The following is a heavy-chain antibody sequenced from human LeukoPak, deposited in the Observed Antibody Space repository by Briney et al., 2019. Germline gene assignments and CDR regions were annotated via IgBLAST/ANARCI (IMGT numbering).Heavy chain of an antibody. V-gene: IGHV3-23*01. CDR1: GFTFSNYG. CDR3: AKEWGVDYGLRY. D-gene: IGHD4-17*01. J-gene: IGHJ4*02. CDR2: ISGSGHGT. Sequence: GGSLRLSCAASGFTFSNYGMAWVRPVPGKGLEWVSAISGSGHGTYYTDSVKGRFTISRDNSKNTLSLQMNSLRADDTAVYYCAKEWGVDYGLRYWGQGTLVTVSS.